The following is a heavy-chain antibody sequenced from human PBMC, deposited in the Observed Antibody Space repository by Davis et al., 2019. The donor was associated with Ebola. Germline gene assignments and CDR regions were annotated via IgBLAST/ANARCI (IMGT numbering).Heavy chain of an antibody. CDR1: GLSLITRGMR. CDR2: IDWDDDK. J-gene: IGHJ5*02. V-gene: IGHV2-70*04. D-gene: IGHD6-19*01. Sequence: SSATLSYPTPAHTLTCSFSGLSLITRGMRVRWIRQPPGKALVSLARIDWDDDKYYSTSLKTRLTISKDTSKNQVVLTMTNMDPVNTATYYCARMPVAGTGDWFDPWGQGTLVTVSS. CDR3: ARMPVAGTGDWFDP.